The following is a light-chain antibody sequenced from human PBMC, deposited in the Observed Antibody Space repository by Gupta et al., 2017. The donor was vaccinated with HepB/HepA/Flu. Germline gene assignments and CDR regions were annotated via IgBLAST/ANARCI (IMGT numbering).Light chain of an antibody. Sequence: DIQMTQSPSSLSASVGDRVTITCQASQDISNYLDWYQQKPGKAPKLLIYDASNWETGVTSRFGGSGWGKDVTLTISSRQQEDIAAYYCHQNDDLASFTFGHGTKVDIK. CDR3: HQNDDLASFT. CDR2: DAS. V-gene: IGKV1-33*01. CDR1: QDISNY. J-gene: IGKJ3*01.